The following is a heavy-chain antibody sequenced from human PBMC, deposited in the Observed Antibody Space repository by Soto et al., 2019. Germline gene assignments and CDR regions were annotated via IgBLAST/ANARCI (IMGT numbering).Heavy chain of an antibody. J-gene: IGHJ3*02. D-gene: IGHD6-13*01. CDR1: GFSLSTSGVG. Sequence: SGPTLVNPTQTLTLTCTFSGFSLSTSGVGVGWIRQPPGKALEWLALIYWNDDKRYSPSLKSRLTITKDTPKNQVVLTMTNMDPVDTATYYCANIPRGYSSSWYGAFDIWGQGTMVTVSS. CDR3: ANIPRGYSSSWYGAFDI. V-gene: IGHV2-5*01. CDR2: IYWNDDK.